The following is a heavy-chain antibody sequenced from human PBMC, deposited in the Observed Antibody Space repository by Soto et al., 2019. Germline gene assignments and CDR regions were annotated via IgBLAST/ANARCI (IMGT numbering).Heavy chain of an antibody. D-gene: IGHD2-15*01. V-gene: IGHV3-23*01. CDR1: GFTFSSYA. CDR3: AKEGYCSGGSCHALYYYYGMDV. CDR2: ISGSGGST. Sequence: GSLRLSCAASGFTFSSYAMSWVRQAPGKGLEWVSAISGSGGSTYYADSVKGRFTISRDNSKNTLYLQMNSLRAEDTAVYYCAKEGYCSGGSCHALYYYYGMDVCGQGTTVTVSS. J-gene: IGHJ6*02.